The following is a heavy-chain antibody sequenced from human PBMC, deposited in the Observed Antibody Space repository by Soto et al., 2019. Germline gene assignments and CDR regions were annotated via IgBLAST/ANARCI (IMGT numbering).Heavy chain of an antibody. CDR2: IYHSGST. CDR3: ARDDDFWSGYYSGNGRYYYGMDV. D-gene: IGHD3-3*01. J-gene: IGHJ6*02. V-gene: IGHV4-4*02. CDR1: GGSISSSNW. Sequence: SETLSLTCAVSGGSISSSNWWSWVRQPPGKGLEWIGEIYHSGSTNYNPSLKSRVTISVDKSKNQFSLKLSSVTAADTAVYYCARDDDFWSGYYSGNGRYYYGMDVWGQGTTVTVS.